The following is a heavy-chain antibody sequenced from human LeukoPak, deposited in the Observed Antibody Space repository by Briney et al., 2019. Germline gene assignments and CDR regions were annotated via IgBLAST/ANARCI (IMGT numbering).Heavy chain of an antibody. CDR3: AREIGVPLEDSSGYCYFDY. V-gene: IGHV1-18*01. CDR1: GGTFSSYA. Sequence: GSSVKVSCKASGGTFSSYAISWVRQAPGQGLEWMGWISAYNGNTNYAQKLQGRVTMTTDTSTSTAYMELRSLRSDDTAVYYCAREIGVPLEDSSGYCYFDYWGQGTLVTVSS. J-gene: IGHJ4*02. CDR2: ISAYNGNT. D-gene: IGHD3-22*01.